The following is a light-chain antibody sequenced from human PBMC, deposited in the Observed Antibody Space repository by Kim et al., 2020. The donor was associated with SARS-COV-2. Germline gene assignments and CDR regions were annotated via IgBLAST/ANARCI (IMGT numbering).Light chain of an antibody. V-gene: IGKV3-20*01. CDR3: QQYGSSPPRIT. Sequence: GERATLACRASQSVSSSYLAWYQQKPGQAPRLLIYGASSRATGIPDRFSGSGSGTDFTLTISRLEPEDFAVYYCQQYGSSPPRITFGQGTRLEIK. CDR2: GAS. J-gene: IGKJ5*01. CDR1: QSVSSSY.